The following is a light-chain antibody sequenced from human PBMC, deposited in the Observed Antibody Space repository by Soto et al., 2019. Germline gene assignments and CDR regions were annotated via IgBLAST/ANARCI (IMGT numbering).Light chain of an antibody. CDR3: CSYAGTVASV. CDR1: GSDVGAYNL. J-gene: IGLJ1*01. V-gene: IGLV2-23*02. Sequence: QSDLTQPASVSGSPGQSITISCAGTGSDVGAYNLVSWYQQHPGKAPKLLICEVNTRPSGISNRFSGSKSGDTASLTISGLQAEDEADYFCCSYAGTVASVFRTGTKVTVL. CDR2: EVN.